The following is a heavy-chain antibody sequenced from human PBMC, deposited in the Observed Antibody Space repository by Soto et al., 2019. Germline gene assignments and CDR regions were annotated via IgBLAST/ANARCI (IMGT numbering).Heavy chain of an antibody. Sequence: GGSLRLSCISSGLTFSGAWMSWVRQAPGKGLEWVGRITDDGTTDYPTPVKGGFIISRDDSKNTLFLQMDSLKAEDTAVYYCTTYSRDSGSPIYWGQGTLVTVSS. V-gene: IGHV3-15*01. D-gene: IGHD3-10*01. J-gene: IGHJ4*02. CDR1: GLTFSGAW. CDR2: ITDDGTT. CDR3: TTYSRDSGSPIY.